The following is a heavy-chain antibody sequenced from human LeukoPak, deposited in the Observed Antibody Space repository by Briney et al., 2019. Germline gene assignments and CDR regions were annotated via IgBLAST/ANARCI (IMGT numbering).Heavy chain of an antibody. CDR3: ARDLSYYDILTGYFPHYFDY. V-gene: IGHV3-21*01. Sequence: PGGSLRLSCAASGFTFSSYSMNWVRQAPGKGLEWVSSISSSSSYIYYADSVKGRFTISRDNAKNSLYLQMNSLRAEDTAVYYCARDLSYYDILTGYFPHYFDYWGQGTLVTVSS. CDR1: GFTFSSYS. CDR2: ISSSSSYI. J-gene: IGHJ4*02. D-gene: IGHD3-9*01.